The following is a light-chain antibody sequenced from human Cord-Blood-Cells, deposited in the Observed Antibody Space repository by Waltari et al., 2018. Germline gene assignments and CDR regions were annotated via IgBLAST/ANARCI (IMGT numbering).Light chain of an antibody. CDR1: SRDVGGYNY. Sequence: QSALTPPRSVSGSPGQSVTISCTGTSRDVGGYNYVSWYQQHPGKAPKLMIYDVSKRPSGVPDRFSGSKSGNTASLTISGLQAEDEADYYCCSYAGSYTFYVFGTGTKVTVL. CDR2: DVS. CDR3: CSYAGSYTFYV. V-gene: IGLV2-11*01. J-gene: IGLJ1*01.